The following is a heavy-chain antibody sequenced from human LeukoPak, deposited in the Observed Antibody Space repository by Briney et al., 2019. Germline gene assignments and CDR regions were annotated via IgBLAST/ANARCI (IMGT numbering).Heavy chain of an antibody. J-gene: IGHJ6*03. CDR2: IYYSETT. D-gene: IGHD3-9*01. V-gene: IGHV4-39*01. CDR1: GGSIGTTNYY. Sequence: SETLSLTCTVSGGSIGTTNYYCDWLRQPPGKGLEWIGRIYYSETTYDNPSLESRVTISIETSKNQFSLSLSSVTAADTAVYYCARQRADYFYYYVDVWGKGTTVTVS. CDR3: ARQRADYFYYYVDV.